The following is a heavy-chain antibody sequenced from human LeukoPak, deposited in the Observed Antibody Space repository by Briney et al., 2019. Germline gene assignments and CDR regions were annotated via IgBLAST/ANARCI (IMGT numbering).Heavy chain of an antibody. CDR1: GDSIRSFY. V-gene: IGHV4-4*07. J-gene: IGHJ5*02. Sequence: SETLSLTCTVSGDSIRSFYWSFIRQPAGKGLEWIGGIHTSGTTWYNASLKSRVAMSVDTSKNQFSLRLTSVPAADTAVYYCARGDLYDGGGRNWFDPWGQGTLVTVSS. D-gene: IGHD3-16*01. CDR3: ARGDLYDGGGRNWFDP. CDR2: IHTSGTT.